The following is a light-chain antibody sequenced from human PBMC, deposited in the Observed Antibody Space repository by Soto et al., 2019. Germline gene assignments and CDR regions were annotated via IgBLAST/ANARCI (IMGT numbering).Light chain of an antibody. J-gene: IGLJ2*01. CDR2: END. CDR3: ETWDLSLSAVI. CDR1: SSNIGKKY. V-gene: IGLV1-51*02. Sequence: QAVVTQPPSVSAAPGQKVTISCSGSSSNIGKKYVSWYQQVPGTAPKLLIYENDKRPSEIPDRFSGSKSGTSATLGITGLQAGDEADYYCETWDLSLSAVIFGGGTKVTVL.